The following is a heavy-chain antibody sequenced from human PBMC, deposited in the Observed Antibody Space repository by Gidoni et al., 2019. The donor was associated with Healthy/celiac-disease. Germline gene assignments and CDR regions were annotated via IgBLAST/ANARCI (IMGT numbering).Heavy chain of an antibody. V-gene: IGHV3-7*05. CDR1: GFTFSSYW. CDR3: AREGLRRGSGSDGDY. CDR2: IKQDGSEK. J-gene: IGHJ4*02. Sequence: EVQLVESGGGLVQPGGSLRLSCAASGFTFSSYWMSWVRQAPGKGLEWVANIKQDGSEKYYVDSVKGRFTISRDNAKNSLYLQMNSLRAEDTAVYYCAREGLRRGSGSDGDYWGQGTLVTVSS. D-gene: IGHD1-26*01.